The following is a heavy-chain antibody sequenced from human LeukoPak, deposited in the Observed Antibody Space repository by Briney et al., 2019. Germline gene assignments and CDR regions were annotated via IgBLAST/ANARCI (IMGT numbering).Heavy chain of an antibody. CDR3: AKDLGGTYWYYFDY. CDR1: GFTFSSYA. J-gene: IGHJ4*02. CDR2: ISGSGDST. Sequence: GGSLRLSCAASGFTFSSYAMSWVRQAPGKGLEWVSGISGSGDSTYYADSVKGRFTISRDNPKNTLILQMNSLRAEDTAVYYCAKDLGGTYWYYFDYWGQGTLVTVSS. V-gene: IGHV3-23*01. D-gene: IGHD1-26*01.